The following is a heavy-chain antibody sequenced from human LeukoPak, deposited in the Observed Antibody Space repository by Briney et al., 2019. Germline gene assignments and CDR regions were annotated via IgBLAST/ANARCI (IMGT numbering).Heavy chain of an antibody. J-gene: IGHJ4*02. D-gene: IGHD2-8*01. CDR1: GFTFSDYW. V-gene: IGHV3-7*03. CDR3: AKDLYCTNGVCYGLDY. CDR2: IKGDGGEE. Sequence: GGSLRLSCAASGFTFSDYWMSWVRQAPGKGLEWVANIKGDGGEEYYVDYVKGRFTISRDNAKNSLYLQMNSLRAEDTAVYYCAKDLYCTNGVCYGLDYWGQGTLVTVSS.